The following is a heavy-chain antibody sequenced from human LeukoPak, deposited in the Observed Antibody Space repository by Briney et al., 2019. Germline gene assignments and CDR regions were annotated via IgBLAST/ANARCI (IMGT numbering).Heavy chain of an antibody. D-gene: IGHD5-24*01. CDR2: INAGNGNT. CDR3: AREMATIRFPYNCLDY. Sequence: EASVKVSCKASGYTFTSYAMHWVRQAPGQRLEWMGWINAGNGNTKYSQKFQGRVTITRDTSASTAYMELSSLRSEDTAVYYCAREMATIRFPYNCLDYWGQGTLVTVSS. V-gene: IGHV1-3*01. J-gene: IGHJ4*02. CDR1: GYTFTSYA.